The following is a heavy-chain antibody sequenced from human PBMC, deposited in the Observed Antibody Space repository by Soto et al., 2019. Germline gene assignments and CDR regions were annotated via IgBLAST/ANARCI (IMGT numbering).Heavy chain of an antibody. CDR1: GCSISSGGYY. CDR3: ARAPGGYCSGGSCRTNGFDP. D-gene: IGHD2-15*01. J-gene: IGHJ5*02. V-gene: IGHV4-31*03. CDR2: IYYSGST. Sequence: QVQLQESGPGLVKPSQTLSLTCTVSGCSISSGGYYWSWIRQHPGKSLEWIGYIYYSGSTYYNPSLKSRVTISVDTSKNQFSLKLSSVTAADTAVYYCARAPGGYCSGGSCRTNGFDPWGQGTLVTVSS.